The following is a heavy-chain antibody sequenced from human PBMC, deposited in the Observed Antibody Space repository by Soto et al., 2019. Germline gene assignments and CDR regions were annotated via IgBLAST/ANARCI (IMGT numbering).Heavy chain of an antibody. Sequence: QLQLQESGSGLVKPSQTLSLTCAVSGGSISSGGYSWSCIRQPPGTGLEWIGYIYHSGSTYYNPSLKGRVTISVDRSKNQFSQKLSSVTAADTAVYYCARVIGVDAFDIWGQGTMVTVSS. D-gene: IGHD7-27*01. CDR1: GGSISSGGYS. CDR3: ARVIGVDAFDI. J-gene: IGHJ3*02. V-gene: IGHV4-30-2*01. CDR2: IYHSGST.